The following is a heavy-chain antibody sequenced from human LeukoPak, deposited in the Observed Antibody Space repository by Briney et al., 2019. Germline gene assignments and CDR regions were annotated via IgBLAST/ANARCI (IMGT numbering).Heavy chain of an antibody. CDR3: ATPGYCSSTSCYRYFQH. D-gene: IGHD2-2*02. J-gene: IGHJ1*01. CDR2: IYYSGST. V-gene: IGHV4-39*01. Sequence: PSETLSLTCTVSGGSISSSSYYWGWIRQPPGKGLEWIGSIYYSGSTYYNPSLKSRVTISVDTSKNPFSLKLSSVTAADTAVYYCATPGYCSSTSCYRYFQHWGQGTLVTVSS. CDR1: GGSISSSSYY.